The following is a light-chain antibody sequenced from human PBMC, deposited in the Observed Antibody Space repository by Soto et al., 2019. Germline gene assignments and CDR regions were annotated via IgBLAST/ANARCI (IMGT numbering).Light chain of an antibody. Sequence: EVVVTQSPVTLALSPGERATLSCRTSQSVDIYVAWYQQKPGQAPRLLIYDASNRAPGIPARFSGSGSGPDFTRTISSLEPEDFAVYYCQQRKYWPPRNFGGGTKVEIK. V-gene: IGKV3-11*01. CDR1: QSVDIY. CDR3: QQRKYWPPRN. J-gene: IGKJ4*01. CDR2: DAS.